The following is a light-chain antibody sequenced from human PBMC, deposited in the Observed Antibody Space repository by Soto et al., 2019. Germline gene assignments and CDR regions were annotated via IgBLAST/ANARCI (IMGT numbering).Light chain of an antibody. V-gene: IGKV3-15*01. Sequence: EIVMTQSPATLSVSPGERATLSCRASQSVGSSLAWYQHQPGQAPRLVIYGASTRATGTPARFSGSGSGTEFTLTISSLQSEDFAVYYCQQYYYWPLTFGGGTKVEIK. CDR2: GAS. J-gene: IGKJ4*01. CDR1: QSVGSS. CDR3: QQYYYWPLT.